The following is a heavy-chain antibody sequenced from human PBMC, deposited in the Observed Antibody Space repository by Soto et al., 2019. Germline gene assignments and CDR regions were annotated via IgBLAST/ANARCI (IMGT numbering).Heavy chain of an antibody. V-gene: IGHV1-69*13. Sequence: GASVKVSCKASGSTFSSYVIIWMRQAPGQGLEWMGGIIASSGAANYAQKFQGRITITADESTSTAYMELSSLRSEDTAVYYCARHVNLPLAGTGFDSWGRGTLVTVSS. CDR1: GSTFSSYV. CDR2: IIASSGAA. CDR3: ARHVNLPLAGTGFDS. J-gene: IGHJ4*02. D-gene: IGHD6-19*01.